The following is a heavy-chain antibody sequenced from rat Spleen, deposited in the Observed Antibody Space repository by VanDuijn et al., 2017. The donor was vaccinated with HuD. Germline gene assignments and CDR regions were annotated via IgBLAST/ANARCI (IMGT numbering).Heavy chain of an antibody. CDR2: ISTGGGSV. J-gene: IGHJ2*01. V-gene: IGHV5-27*01. CDR1: GFTFSNYY. Sequence: EVQLVESGGGLVQPGRSLKLSCAASGFTFSNYYMAWVRQAPTKGLEWVAYISTGGGSVDYRDSVKGRFPISRDNAKSTLYLQMDSLRSEDTATYYCTTEGIRYNHYFDYWGQGVMVTVSS. D-gene: IGHD1-5*01. CDR3: TTEGIRYNHYFDY.